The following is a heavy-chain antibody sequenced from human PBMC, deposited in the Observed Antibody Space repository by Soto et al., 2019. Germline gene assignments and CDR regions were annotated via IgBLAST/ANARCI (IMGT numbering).Heavy chain of an antibody. CDR1: GGSISSYY. J-gene: IGHJ6*03. CDR2: IYYSGST. V-gene: IGHV4-59*01. CDR3: ARAYSGNYSYYYYMDV. Sequence: SETLSLTCTVSGGSISSYYWSWIRQPPGKGLEWIGYIYYSGSTNYNPSLKSRVTISVDTSKNQFSLKLSSVTAADTAVYYCARAYSGNYSYYYYMDVWGKGTTVTVSS. D-gene: IGHD1-26*01.